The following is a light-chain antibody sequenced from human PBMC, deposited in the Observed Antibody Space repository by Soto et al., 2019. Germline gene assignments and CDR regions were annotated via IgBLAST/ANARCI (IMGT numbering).Light chain of an antibody. CDR1: QSVSSSY. CDR3: QQRSNWPQFT. CDR2: DAS. V-gene: IGKV3D-20*02. J-gene: IGKJ3*01. Sequence: EIVLRQSPATLALSPGEKAPLSCGASQSVSSSYLAWYQQKPGLAPRHLIYDASSRGPGIPDRVSGSGSGTVITLTMSSLEPEDFAVYYCQQRSNWPQFTFGPGTKVDIK.